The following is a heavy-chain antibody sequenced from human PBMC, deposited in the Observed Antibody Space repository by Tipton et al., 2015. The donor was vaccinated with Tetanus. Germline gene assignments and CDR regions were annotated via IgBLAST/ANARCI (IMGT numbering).Heavy chain of an antibody. Sequence: SLRLSCAASGFTFSTYWMSWVRQAPGKGLEWVAKIKEDGSEKYYVDSVKGRFTISRDNAEKSLFLQMNSLRVEDTAMYYCAKDRRTYDFWSGHYRGLYGMDVWGQGTTVTVSS. J-gene: IGHJ6*02. D-gene: IGHD3-3*01. CDR3: AKDRRTYDFWSGHYRGLYGMDV. CDR1: GFTFSTYW. V-gene: IGHV3-7*01. CDR2: IKEDGSEK.